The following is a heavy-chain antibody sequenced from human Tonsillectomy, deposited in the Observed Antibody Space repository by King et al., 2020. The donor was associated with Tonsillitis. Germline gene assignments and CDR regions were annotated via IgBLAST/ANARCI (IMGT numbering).Heavy chain of an antibody. CDR3: ARDLYNDNSGDAFDI. CDR2: ILYDGRNK. CDR1: GFTFSSYG. D-gene: IGHD3-22*01. J-gene: IGHJ3*02. Sequence: VQLVESGGGVVQPGRSLRLSCAASGFTFSSYGMHWVRQAPGRGLEGVAFILYDGRNKYFAASVKGRCTISRDNSKNKLYLQTTSLRAEDTAVFYCARDLYNDNSGDAFDIWGQGTMVTVSS. V-gene: IGHV3-33*01.